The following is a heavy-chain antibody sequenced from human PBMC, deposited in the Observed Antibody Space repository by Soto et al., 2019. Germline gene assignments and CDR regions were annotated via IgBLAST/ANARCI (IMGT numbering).Heavy chain of an antibody. V-gene: IGHV3-21*01. J-gene: IGHJ5*02. CDR3: VRSGTARLLRHSWFDT. Sequence: EVQLVESGGGLVKPGGSLRLSCAASGFTFNTYDMNWVRQAPGKGLEWVSSITTSSAYIYYADSLKGRITISRDIAKNSLFRQMNSLRAEDTAVYYCVRSGTARLLRHSWFDTWGQGTLVTVSS. CDR2: ITTSSAYI. CDR1: GFTFNTYD. D-gene: IGHD2-21*01.